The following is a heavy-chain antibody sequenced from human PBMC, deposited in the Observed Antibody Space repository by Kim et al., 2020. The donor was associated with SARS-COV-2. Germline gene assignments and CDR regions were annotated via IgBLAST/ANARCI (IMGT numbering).Heavy chain of an antibody. J-gene: IGHJ4*02. D-gene: IGHD2-2*01. V-gene: IGHV3-23*01. CDR3: AKGGGYCSSTSCYARFDY. Sequence: KGRLPITRDNSKNTLYLQMNSLRAEDTAVYYCAKGGGYCSSTSCYARFDYWGQGTLVTVSS.